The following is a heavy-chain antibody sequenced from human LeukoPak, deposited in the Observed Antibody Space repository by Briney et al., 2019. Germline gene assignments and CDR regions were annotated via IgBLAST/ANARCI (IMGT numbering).Heavy chain of an antibody. J-gene: IGHJ4*02. CDR1: GYTFTSYG. Sequence: GASVKVSGKASGYTFTSYGISWVRQAPGQGLEWMGWISTYNGNTNSAQKFQGRVTMTTDTSTSTAYMDLRSLRSDDTAVYYCATFSYGGSKEDFDYWGQGTLVTVSS. D-gene: IGHD5-12*01. CDR3: ATFSYGGSKEDFDY. V-gene: IGHV1-18*01. CDR2: ISTYNGNT.